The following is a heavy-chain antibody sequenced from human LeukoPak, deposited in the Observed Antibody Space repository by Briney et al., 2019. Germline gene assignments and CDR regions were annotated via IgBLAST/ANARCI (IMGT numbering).Heavy chain of an antibody. J-gene: IGHJ4*02. V-gene: IGHV4-39*07. CDR3: ARVTIGDFWSGSSDNFDY. CDR1: GGSISSSSYY. Sequence: PSETLSLTCTVSGGSISSSSYYWGWIRQPPGKGLEWIGEINHSGSTNYNPSLKSRVTISVDTSKNQFSLKLSSVTAADTAVYYCARVTIGDFWSGSSDNFDYWGQGTLVTVSS. D-gene: IGHD3-3*01. CDR2: INHSGST.